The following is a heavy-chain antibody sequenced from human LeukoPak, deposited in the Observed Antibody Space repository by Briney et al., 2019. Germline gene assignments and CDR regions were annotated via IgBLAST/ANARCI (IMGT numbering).Heavy chain of an antibody. V-gene: IGHV4-59*01. Sequence: SETLSLTCAVYGGSFSGYYWSWIRQPPGKGLEWIGYIYYSGSTNYDPSLKSRVTISVDTSKNQFSLKLSSVTAADTAVYYCATVSDSSSWNYYYYMDVWGKGTTVTIPS. D-gene: IGHD6-13*01. CDR1: GGSFSGYY. J-gene: IGHJ6*03. CDR3: ATVSDSSSWNYYYYMDV. CDR2: IYYSGST.